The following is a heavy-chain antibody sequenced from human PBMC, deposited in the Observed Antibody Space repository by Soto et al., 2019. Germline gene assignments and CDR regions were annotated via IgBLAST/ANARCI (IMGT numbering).Heavy chain of an antibody. V-gene: IGHV3-7*01. Sequence: GGSLRLSCAASGFTFSSYWMSWVRQAPGKGLEWVANIKQNGSEKYYVDSVKGRFTNSRNNAKNSLYLQMNSLRAEDTAVYYCEREINEYSSDYWGQGTLVTVSS. D-gene: IGHD5-18*01. CDR1: GFTFSSYW. CDR2: IKQNGSEK. CDR3: EREINEYSSDY. J-gene: IGHJ4*02.